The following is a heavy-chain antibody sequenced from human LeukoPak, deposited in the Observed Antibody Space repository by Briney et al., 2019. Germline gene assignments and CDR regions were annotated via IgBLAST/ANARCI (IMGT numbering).Heavy chain of an antibody. CDR2: INRSGST. Sequence: KPSETLSLTCAIYGGSFNDYYWSWVRQPPGKGLEWIGEINRSGSTNYNPSLKSRVTISVDTSKNQFSLKLSSVTAADTAVYYCARDVRWFDPWGQGTLVTVSS. CDR3: ARDVRWFDP. V-gene: IGHV4-34*01. D-gene: IGHD2/OR15-2a*01. CDR1: GGSFNDYY. J-gene: IGHJ5*02.